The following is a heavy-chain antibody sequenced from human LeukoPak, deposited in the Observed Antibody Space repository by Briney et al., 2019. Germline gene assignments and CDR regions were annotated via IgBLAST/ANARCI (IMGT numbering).Heavy chain of an antibody. V-gene: IGHV3-7*04. CDR3: AGGSAFSPNWFDP. J-gene: IGHJ5*02. D-gene: IGHD3-3*01. CDR1: GYTFSTYW. CDR2: IKQDGSQK. Sequence: GGSLRLSCAASGYTFSTYWMIWVRQGPGKGLQWVASIKQDGSQKFYADSVKGRFTVSRDNAENSLYLQMNSLRADDTAVYYCAGGSAFSPNWFDPWGQGTLVTVS.